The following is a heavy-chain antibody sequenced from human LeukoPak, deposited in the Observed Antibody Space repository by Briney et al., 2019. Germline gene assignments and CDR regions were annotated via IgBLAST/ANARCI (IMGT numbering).Heavy chain of an antibody. Sequence: SETPSPTPPVSGGAFSGFYWSWVPPPPRQGRGWVGGNKHSGSTNYNPSLKSRVTISVDTSKNQFSLKLSSVTAADTAVYYCARGQAYSSGWYAPRYAFDIWGQGTMVTVSS. CDR2: NKHSGST. CDR1: GGAFSGFY. CDR3: ARGQAYSSGWYAPRYAFDI. D-gene: IGHD6-13*01. V-gene: IGHV4-34*01. J-gene: IGHJ3*02.